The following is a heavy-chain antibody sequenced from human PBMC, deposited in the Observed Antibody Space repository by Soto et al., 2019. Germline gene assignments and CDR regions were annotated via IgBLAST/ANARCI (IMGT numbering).Heavy chain of an antibody. CDR1: GFSLSTYHMG. CDR3: AHAGDYDLVTFDH. J-gene: IGHJ4*01. CDR2: LYWDDDK. Sequence: QITLKESGPTLVRPAQTLTLTCDFSGFSLSTYHMGVAWIRQPPGKALEWLALLYWDDDKRYSPSLKDRLAISKDPSNNHVVLTITNIDPGDSATYFCAHAGDYDLVTFDHLGPGTLVTVSS. D-gene: IGHD2-21*02. V-gene: IGHV2-5*02.